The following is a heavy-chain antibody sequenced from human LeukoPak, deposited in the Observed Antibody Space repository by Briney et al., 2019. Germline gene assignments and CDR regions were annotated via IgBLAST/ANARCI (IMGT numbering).Heavy chain of an antibody. CDR1: GGSISSYY. CDR3: AREHRINYFDY. Sequence: TSETLSLTCTVSGGSISSYYWSWIRQPPGKGLECIGSIYYSGSTYYNPSLESRVTISVDTSKNQFSLKVSSVTAADTAVYFCAREHRINYFDYWGQGVLVIVSS. V-gene: IGHV4-30-4*08. CDR2: IYYSGST. J-gene: IGHJ4*02.